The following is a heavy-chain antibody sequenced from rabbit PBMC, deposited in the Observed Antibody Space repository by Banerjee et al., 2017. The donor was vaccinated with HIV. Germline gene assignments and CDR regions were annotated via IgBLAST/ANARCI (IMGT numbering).Heavy chain of an antibody. CDR2: IGVSIVNT. D-gene: IGHD4-1*01. CDR3: ARWAGVCLYL. CDR1: GFSFSSNYY. V-gene: IGHV1S40*01. Sequence: QSLEESGGDLDKPGASLTLTCTASGFSFSSNYYMCWVGQAPGKRLEWIAYIGVSIVNTWYTIWAKGHFTITKTSSTTVALQMTSLTAADKATYFCARWAGVCLYLWGPGTLVTVS. J-gene: IGHJ4*01.